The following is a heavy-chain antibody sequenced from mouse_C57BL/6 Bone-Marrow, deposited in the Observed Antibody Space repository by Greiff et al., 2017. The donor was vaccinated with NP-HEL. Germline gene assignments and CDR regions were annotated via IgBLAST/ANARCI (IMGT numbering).Heavy chain of an antibody. V-gene: IGHV1-75*01. J-gene: IGHJ2*01. CDR1: GYTFTDYY. CDR3: ARSIRGVTTVVAHFDY. D-gene: IGHD1-1*01. CDR2: IFPGSGST. Sequence: QVQLQQSGPELVKPGASVKISCKASGYTFTDYYINWVKQRPGQGLEWIGWIFPGSGSTYYNEKFKGKATLTVDKSSSTAYMLLSSLTSEDSAVYFCARSIRGVTTVVAHFDYWGQGTTLTVSS.